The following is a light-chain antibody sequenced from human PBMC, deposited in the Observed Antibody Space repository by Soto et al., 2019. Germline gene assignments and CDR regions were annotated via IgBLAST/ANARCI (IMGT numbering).Light chain of an antibody. CDR3: SSYGGSNNWV. Sequence: QSVLTQPPSASGSPGQSVTISCTGTSSDVGGYNYVSWYQQHPGKAPKLMIYEVSKRPSGVPDRFSGSKSGNTASLTVSGLQAEDESAYHCSSYGGSNNWVFGGGNKLTVL. J-gene: IGLJ3*02. CDR1: SSDVGGYNY. CDR2: EVS. V-gene: IGLV2-8*01.